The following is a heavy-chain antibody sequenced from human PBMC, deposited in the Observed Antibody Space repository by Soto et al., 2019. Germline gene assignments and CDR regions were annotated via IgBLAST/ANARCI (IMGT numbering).Heavy chain of an antibody. J-gene: IGHJ6*03. CDR3: ARPRGLYYYYYYMDV. CDR1: GFTFSDYY. D-gene: IGHD3-10*01. V-gene: IGHV3-11*01. Sequence: GGSLRLSCAASGFTFSDYYMSWIRQAPGKGLEWVSYISSSGSTIYYADSVKGRFTISRDNAKNSLYLQMNSLRAEDTAVYYCARPRGLYYYYYYMDVWGKGTTVTVSS. CDR2: ISSSGSTI.